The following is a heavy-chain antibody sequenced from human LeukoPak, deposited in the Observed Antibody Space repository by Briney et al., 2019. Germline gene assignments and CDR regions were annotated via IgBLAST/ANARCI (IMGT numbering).Heavy chain of an antibody. CDR2: ISSSSSYI. D-gene: IGHD6-19*01. V-gene: IGHV3-21*01. CDR3: ARDYSSGWYGLGAFDI. Sequence: KPGGSLRLSCAASGFTFSSYSMNWVRQAPGKGLEWVSSISSSSSYIYYADSVKGRFTISRDNAKHSLYLQMNSLRAEDTAVYYCARDYSSGWYGLGAFDIWRQGTMVTVSS. CDR1: GFTFSSYS. J-gene: IGHJ3*02.